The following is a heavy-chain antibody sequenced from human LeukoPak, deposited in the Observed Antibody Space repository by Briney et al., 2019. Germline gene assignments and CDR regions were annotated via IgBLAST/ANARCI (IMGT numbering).Heavy chain of an antibody. D-gene: IGHD3-10*01. J-gene: IGHJ4*02. Sequence: GGSLRLSCAASGFTFSSYSMNWVRQAPGKGLEWVSSISSSSSYIYYADSVKGRFTISRDNAKNSLYLQMNSLRAEDTAVYYCARDARRYYGSGSYYGCWGQGTLVTVSS. CDR3: ARDARRYYGSGSYYGC. V-gene: IGHV3-21*01. CDR1: GFTFSSYS. CDR2: ISSSSSYI.